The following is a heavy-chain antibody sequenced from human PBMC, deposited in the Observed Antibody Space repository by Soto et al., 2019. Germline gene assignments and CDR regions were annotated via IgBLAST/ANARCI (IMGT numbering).Heavy chain of an antibody. D-gene: IGHD2-2*01. V-gene: IGHV1-69*12. CDR1: GGTFSSYA. CDR2: IIPIFGTA. J-gene: IGHJ6*02. CDR3: ARSPGEYQLLAGVNYYYYGMDV. Sequence: QVQLVQSGAEVKKPGSSVKVSCKASGGTFSSYAISWVRQAPGQGLEWMGGIIPIFGTANYAQKFQGRVTITAEESTSTAYMELSSLRSEDTAVYYCARSPGEYQLLAGVNYYYYGMDVWGQGTTVTVSS.